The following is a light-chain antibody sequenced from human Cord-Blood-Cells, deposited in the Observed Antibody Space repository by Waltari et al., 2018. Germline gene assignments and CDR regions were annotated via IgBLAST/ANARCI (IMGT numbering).Light chain of an antibody. Sequence: DIVMTQSPLSLPVTPGEPASISCRSSQSLLHSNGYNYLDWYLQKPRQSPQLLIYLDSNRASGVPDRFSGSGSGTDFTLKVSRVEAEDVGVYYCMRALQTPLTCGGVTKVEIK. CDR3: MRALQTPLT. J-gene: IGKJ4*01. CDR2: LDS. CDR1: QSLLHSNGYNY. V-gene: IGKV2-28*01.